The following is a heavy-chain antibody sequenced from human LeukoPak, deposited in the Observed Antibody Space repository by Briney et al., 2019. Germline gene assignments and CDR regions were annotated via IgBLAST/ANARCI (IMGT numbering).Heavy chain of an antibody. Sequence: SETLSLTCSLPGDSITYYFWSWVRQPPGKGLEWIGYVCYTGSTNYNPSLIGRVTISLDTSKNQFSLRLTSVTAADTAVYYCATGRVYYASEFWGQGAPVTVSS. CDR3: ATGRVYYASEF. CDR1: GDSITYYF. D-gene: IGHD3-10*01. CDR2: VCYTGST. J-gene: IGHJ1*01. V-gene: IGHV4-59*03.